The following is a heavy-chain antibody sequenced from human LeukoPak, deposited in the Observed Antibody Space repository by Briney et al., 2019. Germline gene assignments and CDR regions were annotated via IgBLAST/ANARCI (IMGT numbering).Heavy chain of an antibody. CDR3: ARFNSERGYQLLYYYYYMDV. CDR2: IRGSGGNT. D-gene: IGHD2-2*01. V-gene: IGHV3-23*01. J-gene: IGHJ6*03. Sequence: GGSLRLSCAASGFIFSSYVISWVRQTPGKGLEGVSAIRGSGGNTYYADSVKGRFTMSRDTSKNTMYLHMNSLRAEDTAVYYCARFNSERGYQLLYYYYYMDVWGKGTTVTISS. CDR1: GFIFSSYV.